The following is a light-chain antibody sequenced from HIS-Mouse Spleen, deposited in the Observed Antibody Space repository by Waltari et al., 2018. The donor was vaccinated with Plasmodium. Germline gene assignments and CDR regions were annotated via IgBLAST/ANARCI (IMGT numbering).Light chain of an antibody. CDR2: KDS. J-gene: IGLJ3*02. V-gene: IGLV3-25*03. CDR3: QSADSSGTYWV. CDR1: ALPKQY. Sequence: SYELTQPPSVSVSPGQTARNTCSGDALPKQYAYWYPQKPGQAPVLVIYKDSERPSGIPERFSGSSSGTTVTLTISGVQAEDEADYYCQSADSSGTYWVFGGGTKLTVL.